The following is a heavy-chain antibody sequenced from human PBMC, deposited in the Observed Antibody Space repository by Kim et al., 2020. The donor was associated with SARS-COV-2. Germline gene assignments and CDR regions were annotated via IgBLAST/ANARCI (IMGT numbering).Heavy chain of an antibody. CDR3: TTDYERIGGLCDGDICYPASL. V-gene: IGHV3-15*01. CDR1: GFTFTRVW. J-gene: IGHJ4*02. Sequence: GGSLRLSCAASGFTFTRVWLSWVRQAPWKGLEWVGRLRSRVDGGTADYAAPVKGRFTISRDDSKDTLYLQMNGLTTEDTAVYYCTTDYERIGGLCDGDICYPASLWGQGTLVTVSS. CDR2: LRSRVDGGTA. D-gene: IGHD2-15*01.